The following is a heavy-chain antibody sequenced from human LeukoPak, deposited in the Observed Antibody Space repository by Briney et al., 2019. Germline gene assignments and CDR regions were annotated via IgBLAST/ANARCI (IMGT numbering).Heavy chain of an antibody. CDR3: AKDRDYDILTGSPLPDY. V-gene: IGHV3-30*02. CDR1: GFTFSSYG. Sequence: PGGSLRLSCAASGFTFSSYGMHWVRQAPGKGLEWVAFILYDGSNKYYADSVKGRFTISRDNSKNTLYLQMNSLRAEDTAVYYCAKDRDYDILTGSPLPDYWGQGTLVTVSS. CDR2: ILYDGSNK. J-gene: IGHJ4*02. D-gene: IGHD3-9*01.